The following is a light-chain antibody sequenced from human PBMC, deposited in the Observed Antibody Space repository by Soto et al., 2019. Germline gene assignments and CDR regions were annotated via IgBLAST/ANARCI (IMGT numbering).Light chain of an antibody. J-gene: IGLJ2*01. CDR1: SSDVGGFNY. V-gene: IGLV2-14*01. Sequence: QSALTQPASVSGSPGQSITISCSGTSSDVGGFNYVSWYQQLPGKAPKLIIYEVNNRPSGGSTRFSGSKSGNTASLTISGLLAEDEADYYCTSYTGSTTRVIFGGGTKVTVL. CDR2: EVN. CDR3: TSYTGSTTRVI.